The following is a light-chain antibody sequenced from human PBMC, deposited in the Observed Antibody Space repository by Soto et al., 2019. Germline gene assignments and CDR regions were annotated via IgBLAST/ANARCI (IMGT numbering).Light chain of an antibody. CDR2: GAS. J-gene: IGKJ5*01. CDR3: QQYDRSPPIT. V-gene: IGKV3-20*01. CDR1: QSITNNF. Sequence: EIVLTQSPGTLSLSPGESATLSCRASQSITNNFLAWYQQKPGQAPRLLIHGASNRATGIPDRFSGSGSGTDFTLTISRLEPDDFVVYYCQQYDRSPPITFGQGTRLEIK.